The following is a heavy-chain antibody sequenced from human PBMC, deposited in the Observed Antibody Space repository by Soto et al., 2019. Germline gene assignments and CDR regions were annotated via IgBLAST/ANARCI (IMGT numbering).Heavy chain of an antibody. CDR1: GYTFTSYY. V-gene: IGHV1-46*01. D-gene: IGHD3-3*01. CDR2: INPSGGST. J-gene: IGHJ6*02. CDR3: AGDQGKRVLRFLEWSSQYYYGMDV. Sequence: ASVKVSCKASGYTFTSYYMHWVRQAPGQGLEWMGIINPSGGSTSYAQKFQGRVTMTRDTSTSTVYMELSSLRSEDTAVYYCAGDQGKRVLRFLEWSSQYYYGMDVWGQGXTVTVYS.